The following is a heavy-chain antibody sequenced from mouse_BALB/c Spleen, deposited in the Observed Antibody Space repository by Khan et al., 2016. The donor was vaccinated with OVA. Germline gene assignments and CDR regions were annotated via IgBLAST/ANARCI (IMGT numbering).Heavy chain of an antibody. CDR3: ARQPYYHYNIMDY. D-gene: IGHD2-10*01. J-gene: IGHJ4*01. Sequence: QVQLQQSGPGLVAPSQSLSITCTISGFSLTNYGVHWVRQPPGKGLEWLVVIWSVGSTTYNSALKSRLTISKDNSESQVFLKMNSLQTDDTAMYFCARQPYYHYNIMDYWGQGTSVTVSS. CDR1: GFSLTNYG. V-gene: IGHV2-6-1*01. CDR2: IWSVGST.